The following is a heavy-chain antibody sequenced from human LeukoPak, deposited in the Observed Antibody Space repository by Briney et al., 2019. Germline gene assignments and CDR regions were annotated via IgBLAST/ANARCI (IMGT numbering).Heavy chain of an antibody. V-gene: IGHV3-23*01. CDR3: AKDGVATTSCYYYYYYMDV. CDR2: ISGSGGST. D-gene: IGHD5-12*01. J-gene: IGHJ6*03. CDR1: GFTFSSYA. Sequence: GGSLRLSCAASGFTFSSYAMSWVRQAPGKGLEWVSAISGSGGSTYYADSVKGRFTISRDNSKNTLYLQMNSLRAEDTAVYYCAKDGVATTSCYYYYYYMDVWGKGTTVTVSS.